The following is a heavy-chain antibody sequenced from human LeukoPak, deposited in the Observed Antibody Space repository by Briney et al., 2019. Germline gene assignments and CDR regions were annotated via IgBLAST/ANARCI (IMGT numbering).Heavy chain of an antibody. D-gene: IGHD1-26*01. CDR1: GGSFSGYY. V-gene: IGHV4-34*01. CDR2: INHSGST. Sequence: PSETLSPTCAVYGGSFSGYYWSWIRQPPGKGLEWIGEINHSGSTNYNPSLKSRVTISVDTSKNQFSLKLSSVTAADTAVYYCARASYYDQYLMYYMDVWGKGTTVTVSS. CDR3: ARASYYDQYLMYYMDV. J-gene: IGHJ6*03.